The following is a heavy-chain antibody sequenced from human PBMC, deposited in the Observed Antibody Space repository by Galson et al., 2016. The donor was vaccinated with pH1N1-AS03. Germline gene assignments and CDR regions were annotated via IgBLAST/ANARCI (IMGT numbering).Heavy chain of an antibody. V-gene: IGHV3-7*01. J-gene: IGHJ4*02. D-gene: IGHD3-10*01. CDR3: TSGMVELDY. CDR1: GFRFIDYW. CDR2: IDQDGSEK. Sequence: SLRLSRAASGFRFIDYWMTWVRQAPGKGLEWVANIDQDGSEKYYMDSVEGRFTISRDNAKNSLSLQMNSLRSEDTAVYYCTSGMVELDYWGQGTLVTVSS.